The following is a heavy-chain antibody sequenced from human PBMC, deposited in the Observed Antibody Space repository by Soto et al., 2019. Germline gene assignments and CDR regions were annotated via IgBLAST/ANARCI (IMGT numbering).Heavy chain of an antibody. D-gene: IGHD3-10*01. J-gene: IGHJ5*02. Sequence: QVQLQESGAGRVKPSETLSLTCTVSGGSISSYYWSWIRQPPGKGLEWIGYIYYSGSTNYNPSLKSRVTISVDTSKNQFSLKLSSVTAADTAVYYCARELFGRSVWFDPWGQGTLVTVSS. CDR2: IYYSGST. V-gene: IGHV4-59*01. CDR1: GGSISSYY. CDR3: ARELFGRSVWFDP.